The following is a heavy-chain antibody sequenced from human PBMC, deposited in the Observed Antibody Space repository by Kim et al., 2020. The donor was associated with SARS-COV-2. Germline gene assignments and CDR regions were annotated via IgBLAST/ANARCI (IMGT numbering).Heavy chain of an antibody. J-gene: IGHJ3*02. CDR2: ISSSSSTI. V-gene: IGHV3-48*02. CDR3: AGGWQQMVPGDAFDI. D-gene: IGHD6-13*01. CDR1: GFTFSSYS. Sequence: GGSLRLSCAASGFTFSSYSMNWVRQAPGKGLEWDSFISSSSSTIYYADSVKGRFTISSDNAKNSLYLQMNSLRDEDTAVFYCAGGWQQMVPGDAFDIWGQGTMVTVSS.